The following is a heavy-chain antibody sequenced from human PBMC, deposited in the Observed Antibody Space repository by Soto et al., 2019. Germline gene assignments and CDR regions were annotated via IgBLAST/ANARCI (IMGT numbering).Heavy chain of an antibody. CDR3: AHSPRITMYDY. Sequence: QITLKESGPTVVKPTQTLTLTCTISGFSLSTNGVGVGWIRQPPGKALEWLALIYWDDDKRYSPSLKSRLTITKDTSKNRVVLTMTNMDPVDTATYYCAHSPRITMYDYWGQGTLVTVSS. J-gene: IGHJ4*02. D-gene: IGHD3-10*02. CDR2: IYWDDDK. V-gene: IGHV2-5*02. CDR1: GFSLSTNGVG.